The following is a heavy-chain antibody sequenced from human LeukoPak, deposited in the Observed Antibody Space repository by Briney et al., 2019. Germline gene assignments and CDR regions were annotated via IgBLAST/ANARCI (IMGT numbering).Heavy chain of an antibody. J-gene: IGHJ4*02. D-gene: IGHD6-13*01. CDR1: GYTFTDDY. CDR3: ARPVTGDGTAAAQFDY. Sequence: ASVKVSCKASGYTFTDDYIHWVRQAPGQGLEWMGWIYPNTGGTNYAQKSQGRVTMTRDTSISTAYMELSRLRSDDTAVYYCARPVTGDGTAAAQFDYWGQGTLVTVSS. CDR2: IYPNTGGT. V-gene: IGHV1-2*02.